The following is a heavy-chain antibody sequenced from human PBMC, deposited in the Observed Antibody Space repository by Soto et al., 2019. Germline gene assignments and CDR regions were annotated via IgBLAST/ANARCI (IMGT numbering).Heavy chain of an antibody. V-gene: IGHV3-30-3*01. CDR1: GFTFSSYA. D-gene: IGHD4-4*01. J-gene: IGHJ4*02. CDR2: ISYDGSNK. CDR3: ARDLTVTTGWDDY. Sequence: PGGSLRLSCAASGFTFSSYAMHWVRQAPGKGLEWVAVISYDGSNKYYADSVKGRFTISRDNSKNTLYLQMNSLRAEDTAVYYCARDLTVTTGWDDYWGQGTLVTVSS.